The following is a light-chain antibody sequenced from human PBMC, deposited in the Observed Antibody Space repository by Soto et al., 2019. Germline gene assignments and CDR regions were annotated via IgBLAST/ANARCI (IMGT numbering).Light chain of an antibody. CDR2: GAS. J-gene: IGKJ1*01. Sequence: EIMLTQSPGTLSLSPGETATLSCRASQNVTNNYLAWYQQKPGQAPRLLIYGASSRATGVPDRFSGSGSATDFTLTINRLEAEDSSVYYCQQYVRSPWTFGQGTKVEIK. V-gene: IGKV3-20*01. CDR1: QNVTNNY. CDR3: QQYVRSPWT.